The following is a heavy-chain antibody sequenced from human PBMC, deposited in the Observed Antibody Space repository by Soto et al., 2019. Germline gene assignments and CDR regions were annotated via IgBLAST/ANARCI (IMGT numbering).Heavy chain of an antibody. CDR3: AKDIARVVIYYMDV. D-gene: IGHD3-3*01. Sequence: PGGSLRLSCAASGFTFSSYAMSWVRQAPGKGLEWVSAISGSGGSTYYADSVKGRFTISRDNSKNTLYLQMNSLRAEDTAVYYCAKDIARVVIYYMDVWGKGTTVTVSS. J-gene: IGHJ6*03. V-gene: IGHV3-23*01. CDR1: GFTFSSYA. CDR2: ISGSGGST.